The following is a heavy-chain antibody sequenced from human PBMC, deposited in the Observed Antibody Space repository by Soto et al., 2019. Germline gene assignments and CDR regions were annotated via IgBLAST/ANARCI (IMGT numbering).Heavy chain of an antibody. CDR3: ARDSAGHGDYSYYYAMDV. D-gene: IGHD6-19*01. J-gene: IGHJ6*02. CDR2: ISGSSRTI. Sequence: EVQLVESGGGLVQPGGSLRLSCAASGFTFSSYSMNWVRQAPGKGLEWVSYISGSSRTIYYADSVRGRFTISRDNAKNSLYLQMNSLRAEDTAVYSCARDSAGHGDYSYYYAMDVWGQGTKVTVSS. V-gene: IGHV3-48*01. CDR1: GFTFSSYS.